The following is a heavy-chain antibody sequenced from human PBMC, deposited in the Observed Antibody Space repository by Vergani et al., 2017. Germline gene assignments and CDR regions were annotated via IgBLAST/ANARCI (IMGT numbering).Heavy chain of an antibody. CDR1: GFTFRSYA. Sequence: QVQLVESGGGVVQPGKSLRLSCAASGFTFRSYAMHWVRQALGKGLEWVAVISFDGSNQYYADSVKGRLTISRDNSKNTLYVQMNSLRVEDTAIYYCVGGDHSGYDLNTYYYYYMDVWGKGTTVTVSS. D-gene: IGHD5-12*01. J-gene: IGHJ6*03. V-gene: IGHV3-30-3*01. CDR3: VGGDHSGYDLNTYYYYYMDV. CDR2: ISFDGSNQ.